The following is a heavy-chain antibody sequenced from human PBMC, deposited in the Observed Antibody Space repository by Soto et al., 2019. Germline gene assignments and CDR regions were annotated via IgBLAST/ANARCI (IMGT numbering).Heavy chain of an antibody. V-gene: IGHV4-34*01. J-gene: IGHJ4*02. CDR2: INQSGST. CDR3: ARTYSSSWSPFDY. D-gene: IGHD6-13*01. CDR1: GLSFSGYY. Sequence: SETLSFTCAFYGLSFSGYYWSWIRQPPGKGLEWIGEINQSGSTNYNPSLKSRVTISVDTSKNQFSLKLSSVTAADTAVYYCARTYSSSWSPFDYWGQGTLVTVSS.